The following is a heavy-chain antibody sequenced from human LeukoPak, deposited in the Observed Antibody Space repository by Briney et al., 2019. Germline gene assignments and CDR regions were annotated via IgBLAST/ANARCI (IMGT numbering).Heavy chain of an antibody. Sequence: GGSLRLSCTASGFNFSTYIMNWVRQAPGKGLEWVSSISTKSSYIYNADSLKGRFTISRDNAKNSLYLQMNSLRAEDTAVYYCARVLDSSGYRHWGQGTLVTVSS. J-gene: IGHJ1*01. CDR2: ISTKSSYI. D-gene: IGHD3-22*01. CDR3: ARVLDSSGYRH. V-gene: IGHV3-21*01. CDR1: GFNFSTYI.